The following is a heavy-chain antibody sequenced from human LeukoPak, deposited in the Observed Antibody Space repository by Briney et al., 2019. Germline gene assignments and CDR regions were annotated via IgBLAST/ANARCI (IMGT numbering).Heavy chain of an antibody. J-gene: IGHJ5*02. V-gene: IGHV3-11*01. Sequence: PGGSLRLSCAASGFTFSDYYMSWIRQASGKGLEWVSYISSSGSTIYYADSVKGRFTISRDNAKNSLYLQMNSLRAEDTAVYYCARGRVAQRLVVRNNWFDPWGQGTLVTVSS. CDR3: ARGRVAQRLVVRNNWFDP. CDR1: GFTFSDYY. D-gene: IGHD6-25*01. CDR2: ISSSGSTI.